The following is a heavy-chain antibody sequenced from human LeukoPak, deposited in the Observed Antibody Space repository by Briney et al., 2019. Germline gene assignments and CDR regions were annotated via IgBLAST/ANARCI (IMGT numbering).Heavy chain of an antibody. J-gene: IGHJ4*02. CDR1: GFTFNNYG. CDR2: VSYDGGTK. Sequence: GGSLRLSCEASGFTFNNYGMHWVRQAPGKGLEWVAVVSYDGGTKFYADSVKGRLTISRDNSKNALYLQMDSLRPEDTAVYYCAKAEDKRGWSLYFDYWGQGTLVTVSA. CDR3: AKAEDKRGWSLYFDY. V-gene: IGHV3-30*18. D-gene: IGHD6-19*01.